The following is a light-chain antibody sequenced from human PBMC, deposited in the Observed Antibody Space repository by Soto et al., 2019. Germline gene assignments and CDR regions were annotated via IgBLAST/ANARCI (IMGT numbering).Light chain of an antibody. V-gene: IGKV3-11*01. Sequence: EIVLTQSPATLSLSPVERATLSCRASQSVSSYLAWYQQKPGQAPRLLIYDASNRATGIPARFSGSGSGTDFTLTISSLEPEDFAVYYCQQRSNSWTFGQGTKVDIK. CDR1: QSVSSY. CDR3: QQRSNSWT. CDR2: DAS. J-gene: IGKJ1*01.